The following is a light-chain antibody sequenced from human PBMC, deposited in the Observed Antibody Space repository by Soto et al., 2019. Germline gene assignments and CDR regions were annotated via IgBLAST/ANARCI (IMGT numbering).Light chain of an antibody. CDR3: QQYNNWPRT. CDR2: GAS. J-gene: IGKJ1*01. CDR1: QTISSN. Sequence: MTQSPATLSVSPGARATLYFRASQTISSNLAWYQQKPGQAPRLLIYGASTRATGIPARFSGSVSGTEFTLTISSLQSEDFAVYYCQQYNNWPRTFGQGTKVGIK. V-gene: IGKV3-15*01.